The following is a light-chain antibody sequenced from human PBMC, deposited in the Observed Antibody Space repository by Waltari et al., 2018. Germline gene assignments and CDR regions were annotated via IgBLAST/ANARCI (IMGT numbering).Light chain of an antibody. CDR2: WAS. V-gene: IGKV4-1*01. CDR1: QSVLYNSNNKNY. Sequence: DIVMTQSPDSLAVPLAERATINCKSSQSVLYNSNNKNYLAWYQQKPGQPPKLLIYWASTRESGVPDRFSGSGSGTDFTLTISSLQAEDVAVYYCQLGLTFGGGTKVEIK. J-gene: IGKJ4*01. CDR3: QLGLT.